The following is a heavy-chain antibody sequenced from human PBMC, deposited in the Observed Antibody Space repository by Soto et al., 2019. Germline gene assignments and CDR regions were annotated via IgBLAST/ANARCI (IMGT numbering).Heavy chain of an antibody. D-gene: IGHD3-22*01. V-gene: IGHV1-46*01. J-gene: IGHJ4*02. CDR3: ARDSRRSDSSGYYYVESFYDY. CDR1: GYTFTSCY. Sequence: GASVKVSCKASGYTFTSCYMHWVRQAPGQGLEWMGIINPSGGSTSYAQKFQGRVTMTRDTSTSTVYMELSSLRSEDTAVYYCARDSRRSDSSGYYYVESFYDYWGQGTLVTVSS. CDR2: INPSGGST.